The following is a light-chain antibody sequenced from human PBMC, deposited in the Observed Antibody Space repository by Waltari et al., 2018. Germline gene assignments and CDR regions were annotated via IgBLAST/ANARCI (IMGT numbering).Light chain of an antibody. V-gene: IGKV1-9*01. J-gene: IGKJ5*01. CDR2: TAS. CDR3: QQRNNYPIT. CDR1: QGISTH. Sequence: DIQLTQSPSSLSASVGDRVIITCRASQGISTHLAWYQQKPGKAPKLLIYTASTLQSGVPSRFSGSGSGTEFTLTISSLQPEDVAAYYCQQRNNYPITFGQGTRLEI.